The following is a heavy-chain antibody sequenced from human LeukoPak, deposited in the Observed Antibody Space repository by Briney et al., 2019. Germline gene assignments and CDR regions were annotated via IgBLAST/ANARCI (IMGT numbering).Heavy chain of an antibody. Sequence: GASVKVSCKASGYTFTGYYMHWVRQAPGQGLEWMGWINPNSGGTNYAQKFQGRVTMTRDTSISTAYTELSRLRSDDTAVYYCARGRGYCSSTSCYDAFDIWGQGTMVTVSS. CDR2: INPNSGGT. V-gene: IGHV1-2*02. CDR3: ARGRGYCSSTSCYDAFDI. J-gene: IGHJ3*02. D-gene: IGHD2-2*01. CDR1: GYTFTGYY.